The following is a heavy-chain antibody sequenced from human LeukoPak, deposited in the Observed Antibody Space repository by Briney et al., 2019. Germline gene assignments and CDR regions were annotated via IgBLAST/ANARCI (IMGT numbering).Heavy chain of an antibody. CDR2: INPKSGGT. J-gene: IGHJ3*02. CDR1: GGTFSSYA. Sequence: ASVKVSCKASGGTFSSYAINWVRQAPGQGLEWMGWINPKSGGTVYTQKFQGRVTMTRDTSSSTAYMELSRLRFDDTVVYYCARGPRITIFGVVMANDAFDIWGQGTMVTVSS. CDR3: ARGPRITIFGVVMANDAFDI. V-gene: IGHV1-2*02. D-gene: IGHD3-3*01.